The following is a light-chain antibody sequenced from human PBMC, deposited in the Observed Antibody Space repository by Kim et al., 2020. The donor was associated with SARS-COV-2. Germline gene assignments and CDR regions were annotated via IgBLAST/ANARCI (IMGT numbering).Light chain of an antibody. CDR1: QSLTSNV. V-gene: IGKV3-20*01. J-gene: IGKJ1*01. CDR2: GAS. Sequence: SPGERAPLSCRAAQSLTSNVLAWYQHRPGQAPRLLIYGASRRATGIQDRFSGSGSGTDFALTISRLGPEDFAVYYCHQYSSSLQTFGQGTKVDIK. CDR3: HQYSSSLQT.